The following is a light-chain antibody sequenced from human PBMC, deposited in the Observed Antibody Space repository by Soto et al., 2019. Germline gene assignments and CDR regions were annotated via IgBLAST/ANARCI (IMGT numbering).Light chain of an antibody. J-gene: IGLJ3*02. CDR2: EVV. CDR1: KSDIGVYDF. CDR3: CSYARGSRA. V-gene: IGLV2-8*01. Sequence: QSALTQPPSASGSPGQSVTISCTGTKSDIGVYDFVSWYQHHPGKAPRLIIYEVVQRPSGVPDRFSGSKSGNTASLTVSGLQAEDEADYYCCSYARGSRAFGGGTKLTVL.